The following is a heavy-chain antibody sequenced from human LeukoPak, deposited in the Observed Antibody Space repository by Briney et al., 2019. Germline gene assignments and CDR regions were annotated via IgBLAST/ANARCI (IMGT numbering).Heavy chain of an antibody. CDR1: GYTFTMFY. Sequence: ASVKVSCKASGYTFTMFYIHWVRQAPGQGLEWMGMINPNDGATTFAQRFQGRVSMTRDMSTTTVYMDLRSLRSEDTAVYFCAREKRGGLSGSVGGLFASYYTYYYMDVWGRGTTVTVSS. D-gene: IGHD1-26*01. CDR2: INPNDGAT. J-gene: IGHJ6*03. CDR3: AREKRGGLSGSVGGLFASYYTYYYMDV. V-gene: IGHV1-46*01.